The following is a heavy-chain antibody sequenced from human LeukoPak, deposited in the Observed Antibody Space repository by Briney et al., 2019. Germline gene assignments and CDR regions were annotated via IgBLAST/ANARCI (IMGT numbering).Heavy chain of an antibody. D-gene: IGHD3-22*01. CDR2: IIPIFGIA. V-gene: IGHV1-69*04. CDR3: ARDGQSRTMIVVVHGMDV. CDR1: GGTFSSYA. Sequence: ASVKVSCKASGGTFSSYAISWVRQAPGQGLEWMGRIIPIFGIANYAQKFQGRVTITADKSTSTAYMELSSPRSEDTAVYYCARDGQSRTMIVVVHGMDVWGQGTTVTVSS. J-gene: IGHJ6*02.